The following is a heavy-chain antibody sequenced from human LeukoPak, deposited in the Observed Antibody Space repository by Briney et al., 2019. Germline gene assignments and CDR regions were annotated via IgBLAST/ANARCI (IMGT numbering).Heavy chain of an antibody. V-gene: IGHV1-46*01. CDR3: ARVPNYGDYPRLFDY. CDR2: INPSGGST. Sequence: ASVKVSCKASGYTFTSYYMHWVRQAPGQGLEWMGIINPSGGSTSYAQKFQGRVTMTRDMSTSTVYMELSSLRSEDTAVYYCARVPNYGDYPRLFDYWGQGTLVTVSS. CDR1: GYTFTSYY. J-gene: IGHJ4*02. D-gene: IGHD4-17*01.